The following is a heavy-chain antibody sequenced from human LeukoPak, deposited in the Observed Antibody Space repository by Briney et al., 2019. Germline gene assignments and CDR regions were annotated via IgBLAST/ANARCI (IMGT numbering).Heavy chain of an antibody. CDR3: TRGSIAYYYMDV. D-gene: IGHD3-22*01. CDR2: IYYRGST. V-gene: IGHV4-59*01. J-gene: IGHJ6*03. Sequence: SETLSLTCTGSGGSISSYYWSWIRQPPGKGLEWLGNIYYRGSTNYNPSLKSRVTISVDTSKNQFSLKLSSVTAADTAVYYCTRGSIAYYYMDVWGKGTTVTISS. CDR1: GGSISSYY.